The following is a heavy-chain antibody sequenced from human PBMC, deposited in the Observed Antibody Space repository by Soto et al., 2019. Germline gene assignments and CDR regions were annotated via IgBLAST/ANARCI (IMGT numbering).Heavy chain of an antibody. CDR3: AKAGFSSGWSPSYFDY. D-gene: IGHD6-19*01. J-gene: IGHJ4*02. CDR2: MSGTGGST. Sequence: EVQLLESGGGLVQPGRSLRLSCAASGFTFSSYAMSWVRQAPGKGVEWVSAMSGTGGSTYYADSVKGRFTISRDNSKNTLYLKMNSPRVEDTAVFYCAKAGFSSGWSPSYFDYWGQGTLVTVSS. CDR1: GFTFSSYA. V-gene: IGHV3-23*01.